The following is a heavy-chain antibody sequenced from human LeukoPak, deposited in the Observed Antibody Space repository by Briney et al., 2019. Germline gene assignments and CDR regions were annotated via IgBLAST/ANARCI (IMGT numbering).Heavy chain of an antibody. Sequence: SETLSLTCAVYGGSFSGYYWSWIRQPPGKGLEWIGEINHSGSTNYNPSLKSRVTISVDTSKNQFSLKLSSVTAADTAVYYCARAPVDTAMGFDYWGQGTLVTVSS. CDR1: GGSFSGYY. CDR2: INHSGST. J-gene: IGHJ4*02. V-gene: IGHV4-34*01. D-gene: IGHD5-18*01. CDR3: ARAPVDTAMGFDY.